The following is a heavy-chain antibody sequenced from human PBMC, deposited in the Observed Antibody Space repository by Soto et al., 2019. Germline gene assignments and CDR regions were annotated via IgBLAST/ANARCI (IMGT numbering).Heavy chain of an antibody. V-gene: IGHV3-23*01. CDR2: ISRTGDSA. CDR3: AKGPDGSGYYHNWFDS. Sequence: EVHLLESGGALVQPGGSLTLSCAASGFSFSDYAMSWVRQAPGKGLEWVSSISRTGDSAYYADSVKGRFAISRDRSKNRLSLQMNSLRVEYTAFYYCAKGPDGSGYYHNWFDSWGQGTLITVSS. CDR1: GFSFSDYA. J-gene: IGHJ5*01. D-gene: IGHD3-22*01.